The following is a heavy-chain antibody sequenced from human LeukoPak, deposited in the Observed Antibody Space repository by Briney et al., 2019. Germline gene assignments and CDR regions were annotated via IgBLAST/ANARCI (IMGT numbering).Heavy chain of an antibody. CDR3: ARISALAAVDTDY. CDR1: GGSISSSNW. J-gene: IGHJ4*02. V-gene: IGHV4-4*02. CDR2: IYHSGST. Sequence: PSETLSLTCAVSGGSISSSNWWSWVRQPPGKGLEWIGEIYHSGSTNYNPSLKTRVTISVDTSKNQFSLKLTSVTAADTAVYYCARISALAAVDTDYWGQGTLVTVSS. D-gene: IGHD6-13*01.